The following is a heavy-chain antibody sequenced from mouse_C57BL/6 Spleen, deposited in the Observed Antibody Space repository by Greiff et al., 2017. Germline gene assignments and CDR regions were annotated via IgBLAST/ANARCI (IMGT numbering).Heavy chain of an antibody. D-gene: IGHD1-1*01. Sequence: VQLQQSGAELVKPGASVKISCKASGYAFSSYWMNWVKQRPGKGLEWIGQIYPGDGDTNYNGKFKGKATLTADKSSSTVYMQLSSLTSEDSAVXFCARTTTVVADGYFDYWGQGTTLKVSS. J-gene: IGHJ2*01. V-gene: IGHV1-80*01. CDR3: ARTTTVVADGYFDY. CDR2: IYPGDGDT. CDR1: GYAFSSYW.